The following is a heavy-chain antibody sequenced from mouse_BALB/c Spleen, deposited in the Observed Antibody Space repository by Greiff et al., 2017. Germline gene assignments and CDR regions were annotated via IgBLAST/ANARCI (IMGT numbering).Heavy chain of an antibody. D-gene: IGHD2-3*01. Sequence: VQLQQSGAELVRPGALVKLSCKASGFNFKDYYMLWVKQRPEQGLEWIGWLDPGNGNTIYDPKFQGKASITADTSPITAYLQLSSLTTQDTAVFYGVRTSDGYYGGAMDYWGQGTTVTVS. CDR1: GFNFKDYY. J-gene: IGHJ4*01. CDR2: LDPGNGNT. V-gene: IGHV14-1*02. CDR3: VRTSDGYYGGAMDY.